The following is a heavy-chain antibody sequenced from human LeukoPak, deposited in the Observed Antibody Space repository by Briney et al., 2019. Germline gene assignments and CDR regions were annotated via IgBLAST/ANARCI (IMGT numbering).Heavy chain of an antibody. V-gene: IGHV1-2*02. CDR1: GYTFTGYY. D-gene: IGHD6-13*01. CDR2: INPNSGGT. CDR3: ARTVDSSSWSDY. Sequence: ASVKVSCKASGYTFTGYYMHWVRQAPGQGLEWMGWINPNSGGTNYAQKFQGRVTMTRDTSISTAYMELSRLRSDDTAVYYCARTVDSSSWSDYWGQGTLVTVSS. J-gene: IGHJ4*02.